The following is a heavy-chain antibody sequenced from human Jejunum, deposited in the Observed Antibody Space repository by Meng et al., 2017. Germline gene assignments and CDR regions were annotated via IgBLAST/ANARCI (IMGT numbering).Heavy chain of an antibody. V-gene: IGHV6-1*01. J-gene: IGHJ1*01. CDR3: ARDDISVYFQQ. CDR2: TYYRSKWWH. CDR1: GDSVSSASAA. Sequence: QVTLPQSGQGLVKPSQTLSLTCAISGDSVSSASAAWNWLRQSPSRGLEWLGRTYYRSKWWHDYAASVKSRITVNPDTFKNHFSLQLSSVTPEDTAIYYCARDDISVYFQQWGQGTLVTVSS.